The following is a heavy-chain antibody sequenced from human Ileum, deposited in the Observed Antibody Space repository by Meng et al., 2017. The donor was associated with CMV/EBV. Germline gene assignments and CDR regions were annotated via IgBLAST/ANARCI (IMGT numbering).Heavy chain of an antibody. CDR1: GGSITSFY. CDR3: ARGPGGFGDFNFDY. Sequence: GQLQEAGPGLVKPSETLSLTCTVAGGSITSFYWSWIRQHAGKALQWIGRIYHGGSTNYNPSLKSRVTLSVDTSKNQFSMRLTSVTAADTAVYYCARGPGGFGDFNFDYWGQGTLVTVSS. V-gene: IGHV4-4*07. J-gene: IGHJ4*02. D-gene: IGHD3-16*01. CDR2: IYHGGST.